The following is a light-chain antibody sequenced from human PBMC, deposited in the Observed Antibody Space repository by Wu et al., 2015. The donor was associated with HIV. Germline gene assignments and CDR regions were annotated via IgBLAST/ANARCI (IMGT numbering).Light chain of an antibody. CDR1: QGISNY. CDR2: GAS. J-gene: IGKJ2*01. V-gene: IGKV1-17*03. Sequence: DIQMTQSPSAMSASVGDRVTITCRATQGISNYLAWFQQKQGKVPKRLIYGASSLQSGVPSRFSGSGSGTEFTLTISSLQPEDSATYYCLQHDSYPRTFGQGTKLEIK. CDR3: LQHDSYPRT.